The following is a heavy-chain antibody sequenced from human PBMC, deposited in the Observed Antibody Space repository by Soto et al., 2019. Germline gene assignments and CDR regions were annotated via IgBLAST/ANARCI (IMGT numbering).Heavy chain of an antibody. Sequence: EVQLVESGGGLVQPGGSLRLSCAASGFTFRSYDMDWVRQAPGKGLEWISYISSSSSTIYYADSVKGRFTISRDNAKNSLYLQMNSLRAEETAVYCCARDRYRYGLARYWGQGTLVTVSS. CDR1: GFTFRSYD. V-gene: IGHV3-48*01. D-gene: IGHD5-18*01. CDR3: ARDRYRYGLARY. J-gene: IGHJ4*02. CDR2: ISSSSSTI.